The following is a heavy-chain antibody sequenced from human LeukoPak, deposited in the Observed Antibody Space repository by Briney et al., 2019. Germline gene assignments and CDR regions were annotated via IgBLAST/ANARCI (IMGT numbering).Heavy chain of an antibody. CDR1: GYSFTSYW. D-gene: IGHD3-3*01. CDR2: MYPDDSDT. CDR3: ARDQYDEGRAYYFDY. Sequence: GESLKISCKGSGYSFTSYWIAWVRQMPGKGLEWMGIMYPDDSDTRYSPSFQGQVTISADKSTTTAYLQWRSLKASDTAMYYCARDQYDEGRAYYFDYWGQGTLVTVSS. V-gene: IGHV5-51*01. J-gene: IGHJ4*02.